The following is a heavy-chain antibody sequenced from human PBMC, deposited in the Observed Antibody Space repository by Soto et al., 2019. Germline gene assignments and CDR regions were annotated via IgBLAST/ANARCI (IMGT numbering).Heavy chain of an antibody. V-gene: IGHV1-2*04. CDR1: GYTFTGYY. CDR3: ARAGYSSSDNWFDP. J-gene: IGHJ5*02. D-gene: IGHD6-13*01. Sequence: ASVKVSFKASGYTFTGYYMHWVRQAPGQGLEWMGWINPNSGGTNYAQKFQGWVTMTRDTSISTAYMELSRLRSDDTAVYYCARAGYSSSDNWFDPWGQGTLVTVSS. CDR2: INPNSGGT.